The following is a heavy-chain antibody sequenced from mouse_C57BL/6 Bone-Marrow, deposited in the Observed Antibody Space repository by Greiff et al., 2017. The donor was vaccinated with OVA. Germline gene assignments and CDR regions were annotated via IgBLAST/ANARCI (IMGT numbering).Heavy chain of an antibody. CDR3: ARDKGRGYYAGYAMDY. Sequence: EVKLVESEGGLVQPGSSMKLSCTASGFTFSDYYMAWVRQVPEKGLEWVANINYDGSSTYYLDSLKSRFIISRDNAKNILYLQMSSLKSEDTATYYCARDKGRGYYAGYAMDYWGQGTSVTVSS. J-gene: IGHJ4*01. D-gene: IGHD1-1*01. CDR1: GFTFSDYY. CDR2: INYDGSST. V-gene: IGHV5-16*01.